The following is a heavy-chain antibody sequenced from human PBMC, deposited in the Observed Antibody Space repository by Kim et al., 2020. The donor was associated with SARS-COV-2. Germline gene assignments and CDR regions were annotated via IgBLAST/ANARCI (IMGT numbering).Heavy chain of an antibody. CDR1: GFTFSSYA. CDR2: ISGSGGST. Sequence: GGSLRLSCAASGFTFSSYAMSWVRQAPGKGLEWVSAISGSGGSTYYADSVKGRFTISRDNSKNTLYLQMNSLRAEDTAVYYCATPWVYYYDSSGYSSHDYWGQGYLVTVSS. CDR3: ATPWVYYYDSSGYSSHDY. J-gene: IGHJ4*02. D-gene: IGHD3-22*01. V-gene: IGHV3-23*01.